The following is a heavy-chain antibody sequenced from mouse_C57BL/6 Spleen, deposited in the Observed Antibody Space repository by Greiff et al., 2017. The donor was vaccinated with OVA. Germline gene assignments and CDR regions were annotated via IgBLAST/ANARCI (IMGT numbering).Heavy chain of an antibody. CDR3: ARDHYYGSYAMDY. V-gene: IGHV1-82*01. CDR1: GYAFSSSW. Sequence: VQLQQSGPELVKPGASVKISCKASGYAFSSSWMNWVKQRPGKGLEWIGRIYPGDGDTNYNGKFKGKATLTADKSSSTAYMQLSSLTSEDSAVDFCARDHYYGSYAMDYWGQGTSVTVSS. D-gene: IGHD1-1*01. J-gene: IGHJ4*01. CDR2: IYPGDGDT.